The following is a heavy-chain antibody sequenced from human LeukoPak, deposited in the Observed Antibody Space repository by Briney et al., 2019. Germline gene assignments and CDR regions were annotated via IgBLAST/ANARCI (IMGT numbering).Heavy chain of an antibody. CDR1: GITFSSYA. CDR2: ITSNGGST. V-gene: IGHV3-64*01. CDR3: ATLEGDF. J-gene: IGHJ4*02. Sequence: PGGSLRLSCAASGITFSSYAMNWVRQAPGKGLEYVSAITSNGGSTYYANSVKGRFTISRDNSKNTLYLQMGSLRAEDMAVFYCATLEGDFWGQGTLVTVSS.